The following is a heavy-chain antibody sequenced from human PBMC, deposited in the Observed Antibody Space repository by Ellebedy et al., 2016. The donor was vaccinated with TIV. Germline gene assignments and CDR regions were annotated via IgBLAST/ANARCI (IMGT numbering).Heavy chain of an antibody. Sequence: GESLKISXTASGFTFGDFAISWLRQAPGKGLEWVSVFGGRSTTTYYADSVKGRFTISRDNSRNTLFLQMNSLRGDDTARYYCAKISPTHRGAFDIWGQGTMVTVSS. D-gene: IGHD3-3*02. CDR2: FGGRSTTT. CDR3: AKISPTHRGAFDI. J-gene: IGHJ3*02. CDR1: GFTFGDFA. V-gene: IGHV3-23*01.